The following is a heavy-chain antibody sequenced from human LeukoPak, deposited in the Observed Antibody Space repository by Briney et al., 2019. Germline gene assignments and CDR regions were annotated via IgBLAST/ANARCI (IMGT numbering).Heavy chain of an antibody. Sequence: ASVKVSCKASGYTFTGYYLHWVRQAPGQGLEWMGWIKPDSGDTHHVQKFQGRVTMTRDTSITTAYMELSLRTDDTAVYYCAKFDQDWGTFDYWGQGTVVTVSS. D-gene: IGHD7-27*01. V-gene: IGHV1-2*02. CDR1: GYTFTGYY. CDR3: AKFDQDWGTFDY. J-gene: IGHJ4*02. CDR2: IKPDSGDT.